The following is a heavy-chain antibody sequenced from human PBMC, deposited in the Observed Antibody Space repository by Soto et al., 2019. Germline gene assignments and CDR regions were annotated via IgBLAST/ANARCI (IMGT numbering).Heavy chain of an antibody. J-gene: IGHJ6*02. D-gene: IGHD6-13*01. V-gene: IGHV1-69*13. CDR1: GGTFSSDA. Sequence: SVNVSCKASGGTFSSDAISWVRQAPGQGLEWMGGIIPIFGTANYAQKFQGRVTITADESTSTAYMELSSLRSEDTAVYYCARGGIAAPRAYYYYYGMDVWGQGTTVTVSS. CDR3: ARGGIAAPRAYYYYYGMDV. CDR2: IIPIFGTA.